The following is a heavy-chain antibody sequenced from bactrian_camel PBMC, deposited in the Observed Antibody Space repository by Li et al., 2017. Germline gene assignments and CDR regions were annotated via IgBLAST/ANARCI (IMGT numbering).Heavy chain of an antibody. CDR2: IDSDGDT. CDR1: GYTYDTYC. CDR3: AADYVSACSLWPGDFNY. J-gene: IGHJ6*01. V-gene: IGHV3S55*01. Sequence: HVQLVESGGGAVQAGGSLRLSCAARGYTYDTYCMGWFRRPPGKEREGIAVIDSDGDTAYAESLKDRFTISVDNAKNILYLQMNSLKPEDTAMYYCAADYVSACSLWPGDFNYWGQGTQVTVS. D-gene: IGHD1*01.